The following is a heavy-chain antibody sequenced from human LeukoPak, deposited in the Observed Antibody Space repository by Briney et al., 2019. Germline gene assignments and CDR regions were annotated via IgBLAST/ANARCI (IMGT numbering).Heavy chain of an antibody. V-gene: IGHV3-48*01. CDR1: GFTFSNYN. CDR3: AQPLPRSPETAAARAFGN. D-gene: IGHD6-13*01. J-gene: IGHJ4*02. Sequence: GGSLRLSCAASGFTFSNYNMFWARQAPGKGLEWVSYITSSSNTVHYADSVKGRFTLSRDNAKSSLYLQMNSLRAEDTAIYYCAQPLPRSPETAAARAFGNWGQGSLVTVSS. CDR2: ITSSSNTV.